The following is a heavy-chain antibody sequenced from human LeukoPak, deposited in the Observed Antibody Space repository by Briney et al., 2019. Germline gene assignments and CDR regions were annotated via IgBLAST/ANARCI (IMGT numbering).Heavy chain of an antibody. Sequence: ASVRVSCKASGYTFTSYDINWVRQATGQGLEWMGWMSPNSGNTGYAQKFQGRVTMTRNTSISTAYMELSSLRSEDTAVYYCARGPLLVPLAHYYYYMDVWGKGTTVTVSS. J-gene: IGHJ6*03. V-gene: IGHV1-8*01. CDR1: GYTFTSYD. D-gene: IGHD3-10*01. CDR2: MSPNSGNT. CDR3: ARGPLLVPLAHYYYYMDV.